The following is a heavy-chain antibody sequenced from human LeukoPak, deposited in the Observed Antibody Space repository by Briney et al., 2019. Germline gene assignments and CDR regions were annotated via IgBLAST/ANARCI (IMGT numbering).Heavy chain of an antibody. Sequence: SQTLSLTCAISGDSVSSNSAAWNWIRQSPSRGLEWLGRTYYRSKWYNDYAVSVKSRITINPDTSKNQFSLQLNSVTPEDTAVYYCARVDGKYCSGGSCYSNTFDYWGQGTLVIVSS. V-gene: IGHV6-1*01. CDR2: TYYRSKWYN. J-gene: IGHJ4*02. CDR3: ARVDGKYCSGGSCYSNTFDY. D-gene: IGHD2-15*01. CDR1: GDSVSSNSAA.